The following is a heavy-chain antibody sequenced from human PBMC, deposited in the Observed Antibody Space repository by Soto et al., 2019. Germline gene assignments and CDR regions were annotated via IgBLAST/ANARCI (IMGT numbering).Heavy chain of an antibody. J-gene: IGHJ3*02. CDR2: IYSGGST. CDR1: GFTVSSNY. V-gene: IGHV3-53*01. CDR3: AREIPGSRAFDI. Sequence: GGSLRLSCAASGFTVSSNYMSWVRQAPGKGLEWVSVIYSGGSTYYADSVKGRFTISRDNSKNTLYLQMNSLRAEDTAVYYCAREIPGSRAFDILGQGTMVTVSS. D-gene: IGHD3-10*01.